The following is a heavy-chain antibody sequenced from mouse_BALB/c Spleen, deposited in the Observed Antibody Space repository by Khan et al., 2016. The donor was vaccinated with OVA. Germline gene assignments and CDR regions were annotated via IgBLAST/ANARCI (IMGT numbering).Heavy chain of an antibody. CDR1: GFTFSDYG. CDR3: ARGGKGGFAD. Sequence: EVELVESGGGLVQPGGSRKLSCAASGFTFSDYGMAWVRQAPGKGPEWVAFVSSLAYNFYYADTVTGRFTISRENAKSTLYLEMSSLRSEDTAMYYCARGGKGGFADWGQGTLVTVSA. V-gene: IGHV5-15*02. J-gene: IGHJ3*01. CDR2: VSSLAYNF.